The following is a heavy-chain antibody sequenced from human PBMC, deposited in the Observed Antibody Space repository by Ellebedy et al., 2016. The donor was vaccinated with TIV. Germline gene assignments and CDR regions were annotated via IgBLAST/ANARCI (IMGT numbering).Heavy chain of an antibody. CDR3: ARDLGGLQALDI. J-gene: IGHJ3*02. Sequence: GESLKISCAASGFTFSSYGMSWVRQPPGKGPEWVSGINWNGKRIGYADSVKGRFTISRDDANNSLYLQMNSLRAEDTALYYCARDLGGLQALDIWGQGTMVTVSS. D-gene: IGHD3-16*01. CDR1: GFTFSSYG. CDR2: INWNGKRI. V-gene: IGHV3-20*04.